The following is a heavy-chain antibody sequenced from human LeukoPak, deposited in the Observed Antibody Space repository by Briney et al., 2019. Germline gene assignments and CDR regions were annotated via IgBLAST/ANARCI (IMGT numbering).Heavy chain of an antibody. Sequence: GGSLRLSCAASGFTFSSYWMHWVRQAPGKGLVWVSRINSDGSSTSYADSVKGRFTISRDNAKNTLYLQMNSLRAEDTAVYYCAKLHHFDWLLVSNWFDPWGQGTLVTVSS. J-gene: IGHJ5*02. CDR1: GFTFSSYW. D-gene: IGHD3-9*01. CDR3: AKLHHFDWLLVSNWFDP. V-gene: IGHV3-74*01. CDR2: INSDGSST.